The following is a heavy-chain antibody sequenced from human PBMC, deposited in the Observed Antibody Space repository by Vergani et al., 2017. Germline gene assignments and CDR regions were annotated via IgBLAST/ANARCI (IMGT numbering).Heavy chain of an antibody. CDR2: IYHSGST. CDR3: ARFLTGTTIYYYYGMDV. Sequence: QVQLQESGPGLVKPPGTLSLTCAVSGGSISGTNWWSWVRQSPGKGLEWIGEIYHSGSTNYNPSLKSRVTISVDKSKNQFSLKLSSVTAADTAVYYCARFLTGTTIYYYYGMDVWGQGTTVTVSS. CDR1: GGSISGTNW. J-gene: IGHJ6*02. D-gene: IGHD1-20*01. V-gene: IGHV4-4*03.